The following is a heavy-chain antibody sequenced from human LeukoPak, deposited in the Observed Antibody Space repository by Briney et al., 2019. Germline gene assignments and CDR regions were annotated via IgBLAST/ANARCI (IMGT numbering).Heavy chain of an antibody. D-gene: IGHD6-6*01. V-gene: IGHV4-31*03. CDR2: IYYSGST. CDR1: GGSISSGGYY. J-gene: IGHJ4*02. CDR3: ASWSPSSSSGFDY. Sequence: SQTLSLTCTVSGGSISSGGYYWSWIRQHPGKGLEWIGYIYYSGSTYYNPSLKSRVTISVDTSKNQFSLKLGSVTAADTAVYYCASWSPSSSSGFDYWGQGTLVTVSS.